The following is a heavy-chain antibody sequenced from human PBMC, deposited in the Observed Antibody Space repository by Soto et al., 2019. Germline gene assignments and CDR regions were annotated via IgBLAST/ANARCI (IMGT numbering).Heavy chain of an antibody. J-gene: IGHJ6*02. D-gene: IGHD2-15*01. CDR1: GFTFSSYA. V-gene: IGHV3-30-3*01. CDR2: ISYDGSNK. Sequence: GSLRLSCAASGFTFSSYAMHWVRQAPGKGLEWVAVISYDGSNKYYADSVKGRFTISRDNSKNTLYLQMNSLRSDDTAVYYCARDISSIVVVVAYYYYYGMDVWGQGTTVTVSS. CDR3: ARDISSIVVVVAYYYYYGMDV.